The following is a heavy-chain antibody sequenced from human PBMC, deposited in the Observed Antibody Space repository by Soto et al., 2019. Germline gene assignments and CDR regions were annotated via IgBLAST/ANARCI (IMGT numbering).Heavy chain of an antibody. CDR1: GFTFSSSW. CDR3: ARPPGDYYDRPMGHDY. D-gene: IGHD3-22*01. CDR2: IKQDGSEK. Sequence: GGSLRLSCAASGFTFSSSWMSWVRQAPGQGPEWVANIKQDGSEKYYVDSVKGRFTISRDNAKNSLYLQMNSLRAEDTAVYYCARPPGDYYDRPMGHDYWGQVPVGTVSS. J-gene: IGHJ4*02. V-gene: IGHV3-7*01.